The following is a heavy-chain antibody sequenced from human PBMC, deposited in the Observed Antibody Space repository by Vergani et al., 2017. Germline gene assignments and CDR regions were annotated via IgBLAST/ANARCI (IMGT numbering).Heavy chain of an antibody. CDR3: ARGGSGSYYYYFYYMDV. J-gene: IGHJ6*03. CDR2: ISYDGSKT. Sequence: QVQLVESGGGVVQPGTSLRLSCEASGFKFSQFGMHWVRQGPGKGLEWVAFISYDGSKTQYADSEKGRFTIYRDNSKNTLYLQMNSLRAEDTAVYYCARGGSGSYYYYFYYMDVWGQGTTVTVSS. CDR1: GFKFSQFG. V-gene: IGHV3-30*03. D-gene: IGHD1-26*01.